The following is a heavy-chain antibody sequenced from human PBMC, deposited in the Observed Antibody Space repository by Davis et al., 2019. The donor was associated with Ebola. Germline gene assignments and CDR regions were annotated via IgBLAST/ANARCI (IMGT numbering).Heavy chain of an antibody. V-gene: IGHV3-9*01. CDR2: LSWNSFGI. J-gene: IGHJ4*02. Sequence: PGGSLRLSCEASGFTFDDYGMHWVRQAPGKGLEWVSGLSWNSFGIGYADSVKGRFTISRVNAKNSLYLQMNSLRPEDTAFYYCAKDTNRRLRFDFDCWGQGTLVTVSS. CDR3: AKDTNRRLRFDFDC. CDR1: GFTFDDYG. D-gene: IGHD3-3*01.